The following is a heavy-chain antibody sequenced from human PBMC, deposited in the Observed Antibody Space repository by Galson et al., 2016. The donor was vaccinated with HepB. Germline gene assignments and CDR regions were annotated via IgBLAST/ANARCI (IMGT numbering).Heavy chain of an antibody. Sequence: CAISGDSVSSNSAAWSWIRQSPSRGLEWLGRTYYRSTWYNDYAVSVKSRISINPDTSKNQFSLQLNSVTPEDTAVYYCARASDSSVWHWFDPWGQGILVTVSS. V-gene: IGHV6-1*01. CDR2: TYYRSTWYN. CDR1: GDSVSSNSAA. CDR3: ARASDSSVWHWFDP. D-gene: IGHD6-19*01. J-gene: IGHJ5*02.